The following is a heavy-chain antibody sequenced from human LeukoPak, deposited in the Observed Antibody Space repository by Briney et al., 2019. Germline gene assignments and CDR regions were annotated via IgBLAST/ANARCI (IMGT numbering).Heavy chain of an antibody. CDR3: ASRVVVITSDAFDI. CDR1: GFTFSSYW. D-gene: IGHD3-22*01. J-gene: IGHJ3*02. V-gene: IGHV3-48*04. CDR2: ISSSSSTI. Sequence: GGSLRLSCAASGFTFSSYWMSWVRQAPGKGLEWVSYISSSSSTIYYADSVKGRFTISRDNAKNSLYLQMNSLRAEDTAVYYCASRVVVITSDAFDIWGQGTMVTVSS.